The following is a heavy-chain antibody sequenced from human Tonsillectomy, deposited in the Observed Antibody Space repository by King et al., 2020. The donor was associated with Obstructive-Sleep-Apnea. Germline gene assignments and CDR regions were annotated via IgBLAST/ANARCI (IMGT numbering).Heavy chain of an antibody. CDR2: ISWNIGSI. Sequence: VQLVESGGGLVQPGRSLRLSCAASGFTFDDYAMHWVRQAPGKGLEWVSGISWNIGSIAYSDSVKGRFTISRDNAKNSLYLQMNSLRAEDLALYYCANDIGSVGATVDYWGQGTLVTVSS. CDR3: ANDIGSVGATVDY. D-gene: IGHD1-26*01. J-gene: IGHJ4*02. CDR1: GFTFDDYA. V-gene: IGHV3-9*03.